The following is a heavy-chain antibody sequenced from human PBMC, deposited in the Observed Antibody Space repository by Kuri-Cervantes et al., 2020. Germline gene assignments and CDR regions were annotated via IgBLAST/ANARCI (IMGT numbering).Heavy chain of an antibody. J-gene: IGHJ4*02. CDR1: GGAFRSGDSY. CDR3: AGRAVGVNRALRD. CDR2: IYYRVPT. Sequence: SETLTPPLTLPGGAFRSGDSYWSCIRPPTGKGLVWIASIYYRVPTYYNPSHETPLTISVDTSKTQFSLKLSSVTDAATGVYYCAGRAVGVNRALRDWGQGTLVTVSS. D-gene: IGHD1-14*01. V-gene: IGHV4-30-4*01.